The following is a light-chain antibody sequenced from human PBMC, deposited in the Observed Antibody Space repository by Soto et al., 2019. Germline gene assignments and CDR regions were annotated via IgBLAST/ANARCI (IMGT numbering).Light chain of an antibody. Sequence: IQMTQSPSSLSASVGDGVSLTCRASQGIANYLAWYQQKPGKPPKLLIYAASTLQPGVPSRFSGSGSGTDFTLNINSLQPEDIATYYCQRYNNGRTFGQGTKVDIK. J-gene: IGKJ1*01. CDR3: QRYNNGRT. CDR1: QGIANY. V-gene: IGKV1-27*01. CDR2: AAS.